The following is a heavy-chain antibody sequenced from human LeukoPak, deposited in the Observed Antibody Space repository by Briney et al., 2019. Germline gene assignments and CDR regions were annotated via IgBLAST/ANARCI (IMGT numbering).Heavy chain of an antibody. CDR2: ISSSGSTI. CDR1: GFTFSSYE. Sequence: PGGSLRLSCAASGFTFSSYEMNWVRQAPGKGLEWVSYISSSGSTIYYADSVKGRFTISRDNAKNSLYLQMNSLRAEDTAVYYCARESPKGSYYDYWGQGTLVTVSS. J-gene: IGHJ4*02. CDR3: ARESPKGSYYDY. D-gene: IGHD3-10*01. V-gene: IGHV3-48*03.